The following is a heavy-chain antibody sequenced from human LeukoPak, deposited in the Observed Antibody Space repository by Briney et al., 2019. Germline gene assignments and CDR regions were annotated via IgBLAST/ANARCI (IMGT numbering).Heavy chain of an antibody. J-gene: IGHJ4*02. Sequence: GGSLRLSCATSGFTFSDYYMSWIRQAPGKGLECIAYISSSGTGIYYADSVEGRFTVSRDNAKNSLYLQMNSLRAEDTAVYYCARDGSTYYDSWSGYPYWGQGTLVTVSS. V-gene: IGHV3-11*04. D-gene: IGHD3-3*01. CDR3: ARDGSTYYDSWSGYPY. CDR2: ISSSGTGI. CDR1: GFTFSDYY.